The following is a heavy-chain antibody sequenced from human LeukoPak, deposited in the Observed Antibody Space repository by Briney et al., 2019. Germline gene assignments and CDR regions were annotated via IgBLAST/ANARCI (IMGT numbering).Heavy chain of an antibody. Sequence: SETLSLTCTVSGYSISSGYYWGWIRQPPGKGLEWIGSIYHSGSTYYNPSLKSRVTISVDTSKNQFSLKLSSVTAADTAVYYCARVGIAVAGRPIDYWGQEPWSPSPQ. CDR3: ARVGIAVAGRPIDY. CDR1: GYSISSGYY. D-gene: IGHD6-19*01. CDR2: IYHSGST. J-gene: IGHJ4*01. V-gene: IGHV4-38-2*02.